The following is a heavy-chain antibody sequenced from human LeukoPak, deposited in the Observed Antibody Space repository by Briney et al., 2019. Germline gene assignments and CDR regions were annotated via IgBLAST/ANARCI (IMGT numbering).Heavy chain of an antibody. J-gene: IGHJ4*02. CDR2: IYYSGST. D-gene: IGHD2-2*01. Sequence: TPMRPWTVAGGAMNGGSYCWSWIRQHPGKGLEWIGYIYYSGSTYYNPSLKSRLTISVDTSKNQFSLKLTSVTAADTAVYYCARSPVSSPTGHYFDYWGQGTLVTVSS. CDR1: GGAMNGGSYC. V-gene: IGHV4-31*02. CDR3: ARSPVSSPTGHYFDY.